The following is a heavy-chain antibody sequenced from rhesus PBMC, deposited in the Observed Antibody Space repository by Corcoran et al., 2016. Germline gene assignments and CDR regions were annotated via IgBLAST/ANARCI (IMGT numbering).Heavy chain of an antibody. Sequence: QVQLVQSGAEVKKPGTSVKLSCKASGYTFTSYYINWVRQAHGQVLVWMGWINPSNGTTGYAQKFQGRGTITRDTSTSTAYMELNSLRSEDTAVYYCARGPYSGSHDYWGQGVLVTVSS. V-gene: IGHV1-200*01. CDR3: ARGPYSGSHDY. J-gene: IGHJ4*01. CDR2: INPSNGTT. D-gene: IGHD6-25*01. CDR1: GYTFTSYY.